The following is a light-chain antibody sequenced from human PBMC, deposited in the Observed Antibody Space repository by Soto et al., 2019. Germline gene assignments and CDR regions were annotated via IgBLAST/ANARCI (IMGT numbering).Light chain of an antibody. CDR3: SSYPGTKVL. Sequence: QSVLTQPASVSGSPGQSVTISCTGTSSDVGAYDFVSWYQLHPGKAPKLLISEVSDRPSGVSFRFSGCKSGNTASLTISGLQADDEADYYCSSYPGTKVLFGGGTKLTVL. CDR1: SSDVGAYDF. V-gene: IGLV2-14*01. J-gene: IGLJ2*01. CDR2: EVS.